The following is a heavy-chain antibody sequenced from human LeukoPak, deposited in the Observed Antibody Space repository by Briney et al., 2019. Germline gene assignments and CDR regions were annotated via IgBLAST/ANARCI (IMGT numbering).Heavy chain of an antibody. V-gene: IGHV3-48*03. J-gene: IGHJ2*01. CDR3: ARRIAGTATGGYFEP. CDR1: GFTFSSNG. CDR2: ISATGGTI. D-gene: IGHD6-13*01. Sequence: GGSLRLSCAASGFTFSSNGMNWVRQAPGKGLEWVSYISATGGTIYYADSVKGRFTISRDNAKNSLYLQMNSLRADDTAVYYCARRIAGTATGGYFEPWGRGTLVSVSS.